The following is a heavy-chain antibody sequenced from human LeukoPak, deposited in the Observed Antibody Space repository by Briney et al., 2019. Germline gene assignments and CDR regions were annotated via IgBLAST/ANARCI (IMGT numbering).Heavy chain of an antibody. Sequence: GGSLRLSCAASGFTFSSCSMNWVRQAPGKGLEWVSSISSSSSYIYYADSVKGRFTISRDNAKNSLYLQMSSLRAEDTAVYYCARDWSGSYYYFDYWGQGTLVTVSS. CDR3: ARDWSGSYYYFDY. J-gene: IGHJ4*02. V-gene: IGHV3-21*01. D-gene: IGHD1-26*01. CDR2: ISSSSSYI. CDR1: GFTFSSCS.